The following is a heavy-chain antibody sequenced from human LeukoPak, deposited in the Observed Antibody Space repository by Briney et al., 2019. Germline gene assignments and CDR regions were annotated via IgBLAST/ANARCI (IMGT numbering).Heavy chain of an antibody. J-gene: IGHJ6*03. CDR3: AGEEYSSAWYHYYYMDV. V-gene: IGHV3-21*01. Sequence: GGSLRLSCAASGFTFSSYSMNWVRQAPGKGLEWVSSISSSSSYIYYADSVKGRFTISRDNAKNSLYLQMNSLRAEDTAVYYCAGEEYSSAWYHYYYMDVWGKGTTVTVSS. CDR1: GFTFSSYS. D-gene: IGHD6-19*01. CDR2: ISSSSSYI.